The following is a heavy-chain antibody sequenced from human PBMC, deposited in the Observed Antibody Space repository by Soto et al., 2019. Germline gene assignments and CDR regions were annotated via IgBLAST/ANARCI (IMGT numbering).Heavy chain of an antibody. Sequence: GESLKISCKASGYTFANYWIAWVRQMPGKGLEWMGIIYPGDSDTRYSPSFQGQVTISADKSISTAYLQWSSLKASDTAMYYCARRDSSSAYYYYGMDVWGQGTTVTVSS. D-gene: IGHD6-6*01. V-gene: IGHV5-51*01. J-gene: IGHJ6*02. CDR3: ARRDSSSAYYYYGMDV. CDR1: GYTFANYW. CDR2: IYPGDSDT.